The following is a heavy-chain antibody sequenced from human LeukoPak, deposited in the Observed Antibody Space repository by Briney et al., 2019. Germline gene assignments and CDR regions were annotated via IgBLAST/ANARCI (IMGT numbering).Heavy chain of an antibody. D-gene: IGHD3-10*01. CDR2: IDWDDDK. CDR1: GFSLSTSGMC. V-gene: IGHV2-70*01. Sequence: ESGPTLVNPTQTLTLTCTFSGFSLSTSGMCVSWIRQPPGKALEWLALIDWDDDKYYSTSLKTRLTISKDTSKNQVVLTMTNMDPVDTATYYCAQIRRCYYGSGSLDYWGQGTLVTVSS. CDR3: AQIRRCYYGSGSLDY. J-gene: IGHJ4*02.